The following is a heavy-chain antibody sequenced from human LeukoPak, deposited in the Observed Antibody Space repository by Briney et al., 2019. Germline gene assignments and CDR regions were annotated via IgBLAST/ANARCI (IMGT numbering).Heavy chain of an antibody. CDR3: AGESWSNAFDI. D-gene: IGHD3-3*01. CDR2: IYYSGRT. Sequence: PSETLSLTCTVSGGSISSSSYYWGWIRQPPGKGLEWIGSIYYSGRTYHNPSLRSRVTILVDTSKNQFSLKLSSVTAADTAVYYCAGESWSNAFDIWGQGTMVTVSS. V-gene: IGHV4-39*07. CDR1: GGSISSSSYY. J-gene: IGHJ3*02.